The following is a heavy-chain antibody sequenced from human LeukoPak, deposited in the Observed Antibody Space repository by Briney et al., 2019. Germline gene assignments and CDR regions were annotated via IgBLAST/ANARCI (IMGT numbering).Heavy chain of an antibody. CDR3: ARDYCSGGSCYRNDAFDI. V-gene: IGHV3-21*01. D-gene: IGHD2-15*01. CDR1: GFTFSSYS. CDR2: ISSSSSYI. Sequence: GGSLRLSCAASGFTFSSYSMNWGRQAQGKGLEWVSSISSSSSYIYYADSVKGRFTISRDNAKNSLYLQMNSLRAEDTAVCYCARDYCSGGSCYRNDAFDIWGQGTMVTVSS. J-gene: IGHJ3*02.